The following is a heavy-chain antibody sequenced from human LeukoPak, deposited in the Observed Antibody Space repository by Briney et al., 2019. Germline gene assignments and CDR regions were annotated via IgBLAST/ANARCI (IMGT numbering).Heavy chain of an antibody. D-gene: IGHD6-6*01. CDR3: AREGDSSSSRGFDY. CDR2: IKQDGSEK. V-gene: IGHV3-7*03. J-gene: IGHJ4*02. CDR1: GFTFSSYW. Sequence: GGSLRLSCAASGFTFSSYWMSWVRQAPGKGLEWVANIKQDGSEKYYVDSVKGRFTISGDNAKNSLYLQMNSLRAEDTAVYYCAREGDSSSSRGFDYWGQGTLVTVSS.